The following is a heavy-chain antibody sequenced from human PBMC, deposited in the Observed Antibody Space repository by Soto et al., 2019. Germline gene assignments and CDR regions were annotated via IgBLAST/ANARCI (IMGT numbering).Heavy chain of an antibody. Sequence: GGSLSRSCEASGFTFGNYAMTWVRQAPGKGLEWVSTISGSGDRTYYADSVTGRFTISRDNSKNTLYLQMHSLGVEDTAVYFCAKDTVAIRSFYFDSWAQGTLVTVSS. CDR3: AKDTVAIRSFYFDS. J-gene: IGHJ4*02. V-gene: IGHV3-23*01. CDR1: GFTFGNYA. CDR2: ISGSGDRT. D-gene: IGHD2-21*01.